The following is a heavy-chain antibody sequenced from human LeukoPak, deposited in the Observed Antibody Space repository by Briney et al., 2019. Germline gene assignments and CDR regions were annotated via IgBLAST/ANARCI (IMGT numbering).Heavy chain of an antibody. V-gene: IGHV3-23*01. J-gene: IGHJ4*02. CDR1: GFTFRSYA. CDR3: AHGFIVVVTAIRGYFDY. CDR2: ISGSGGST. D-gene: IGHD2-21*02. Sequence: GGSLGLSCADSGFTFRSYAMSWVRQAPGKGLEWVSAISGSGGSTYYADSVKGRFTISRDNSKNTLYLQMNSLRAEDTAVYYCAHGFIVVVTAIRGYFDYWGQGTLVTVSS.